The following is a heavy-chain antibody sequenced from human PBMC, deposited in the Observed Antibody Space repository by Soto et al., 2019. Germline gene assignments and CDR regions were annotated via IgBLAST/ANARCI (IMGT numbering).Heavy chain of an antibody. CDR1: GGSFIGYY. CDR3: AREKGYSGYVRGNWFDP. J-gene: IGHJ5*02. D-gene: IGHD5-12*01. CDR2: INHSGST. V-gene: IGHV4-34*01. Sequence: SETLSLTCAVYGGSFIGYYWSWIRQPPGKGLEWIGEINHSGSTNYSPSLKSRVTISVDTSKNQFSLKLSSVTAADTAVYYCAREKGYSGYVRGNWFDPWGQGTLVTVSS.